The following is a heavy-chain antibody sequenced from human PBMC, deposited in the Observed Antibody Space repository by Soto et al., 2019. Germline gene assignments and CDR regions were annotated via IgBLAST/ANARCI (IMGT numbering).Heavy chain of an antibody. V-gene: IGHV1-3*01. Sequence: ASVKVSCKASGYTFTSYAMHWVRQAPGQRLEWMGWINAGNGNTKYSQKFQGRVTITRDTSASTAYMELSSLRSEDTAVYYCARESSVAGISPYYYYYGMDVWGQGTTVTSP. D-gene: IGHD6-19*01. CDR2: INAGNGNT. CDR3: ARESSVAGISPYYYYYGMDV. J-gene: IGHJ6*02. CDR1: GYTFTSYA.